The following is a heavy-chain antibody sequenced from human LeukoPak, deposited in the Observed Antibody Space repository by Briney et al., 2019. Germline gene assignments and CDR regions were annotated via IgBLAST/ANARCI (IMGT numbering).Heavy chain of an antibody. CDR3: ARSAAGTHY. Sequence: KPGGSLRLSCVASGFTFSSYSMNWVRQAPGKGLEWVSSISSSSSYKYYTDSVKGRFTISRDNAKNSLYLQMNSLRAEDTAVYYCARSAAGTHYWGQGTLVTVSS. CDR1: GFTFSSYS. V-gene: IGHV3-21*01. D-gene: IGHD1-1*01. CDR2: ISSSSSYK. J-gene: IGHJ4*02.